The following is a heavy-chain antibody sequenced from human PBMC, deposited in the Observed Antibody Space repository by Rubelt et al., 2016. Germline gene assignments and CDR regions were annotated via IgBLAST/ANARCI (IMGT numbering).Heavy chain of an antibody. J-gene: IGHJ5*02. D-gene: IGHD2-2*01. CDR3: ARGYCSSANCLFNWFDP. CDR2: IRTYNGNT. CDR1: GYTFTTYG. V-gene: IGHV1-18*01. Sequence: VQLVQSGAEVKKPGASVKVSCKASGYTFTTYGISWVRQAPGQGLEWMGWIRTYNGNTNYAQKIQGRGTMTTAPSTSTADMELRSLRSDDTAMYFCARGYCSSANCLFNWFDPWGQGTLVTVSS.